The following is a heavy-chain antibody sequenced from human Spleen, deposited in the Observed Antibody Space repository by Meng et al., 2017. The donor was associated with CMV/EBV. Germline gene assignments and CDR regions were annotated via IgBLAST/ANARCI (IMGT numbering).Heavy chain of an antibody. V-gene: IGHV4-4*02. CDR2: IHHSGST. CDR3: ASLPDYSGNSGSGY. D-gene: IGHD4-23*01. J-gene: IGHJ4*02. CDR1: GGSISSSNW. Sequence: VAGGSISSSNWWSWVRQTPGKGLEWIGEIHHSGSTNHNPSLKSRVTISVDKAKNQLSLKVNSVTAADTAVYYCASLPDYSGNSGSGYWGQGTLVTVSS.